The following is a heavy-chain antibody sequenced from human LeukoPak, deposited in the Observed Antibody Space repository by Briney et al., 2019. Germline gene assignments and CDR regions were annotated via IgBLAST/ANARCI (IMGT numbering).Heavy chain of an antibody. D-gene: IGHD6-19*01. CDR2: IYSSGST. J-gene: IGHJ4*02. Sequence: SETLSLTCTVSGGSISSSYYYWGWIRQPPGKGLEWIGSIYSSGSTYYNPSLKSRVTISVDTSKNQFSLKLTSVTAADTAVYYCARVAVAGTIWGQGTLVTVSS. V-gene: IGHV4-39*01. CDR1: GGSISSSYYY. CDR3: ARVAVAGTI.